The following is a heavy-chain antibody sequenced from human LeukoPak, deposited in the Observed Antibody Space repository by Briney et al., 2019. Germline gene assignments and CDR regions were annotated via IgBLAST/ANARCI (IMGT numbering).Heavy chain of an antibody. D-gene: IGHD4-23*01. CDR2: VDPKDAET. Sequence: ASVKVSCKASGYTFNDNYMHWLQQAPGKGLEWMGFVDPKDAETVYAENFQGRVTLTADTSTDTAYMELSSLRSEDTAIYYCTTTNVGNSPRDYWGQGSLVTVSS. J-gene: IGHJ4*02. CDR1: GYTFNDNY. V-gene: IGHV1-69-2*01. CDR3: TTTNVGNSPRDY.